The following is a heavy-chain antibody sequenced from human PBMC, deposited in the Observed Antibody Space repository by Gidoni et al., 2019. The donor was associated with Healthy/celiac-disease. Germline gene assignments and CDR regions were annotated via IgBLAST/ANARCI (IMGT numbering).Heavy chain of an antibody. Sequence: EVQLLESGGGLVQPGGSLRLSCAASGFTFRSYAMSWVGQAPGTGLAWVAAISGSGGSTYYADSVKGRFTISRDNSKNTLYLQMNSLRAEDTAVYYCASRSRTVDYWGQGTLVTVSS. J-gene: IGHJ4*02. D-gene: IGHD2-15*01. CDR3: ASRSRTVDY. CDR2: ISGSGGST. V-gene: IGHV3-23*01. CDR1: GFTFRSYA.